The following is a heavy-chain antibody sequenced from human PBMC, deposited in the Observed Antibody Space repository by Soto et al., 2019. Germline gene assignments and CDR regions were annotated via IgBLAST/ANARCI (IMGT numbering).Heavy chain of an antibody. CDR3: AGVEIAVAGPRAFDI. D-gene: IGHD6-19*01. J-gene: IGHJ3*02. CDR1: GYTFTSYY. V-gene: IGHV1-46*01. Sequence: ASVKVSCKASGYTFTSYYMHWVRQAPGQRLEWMGIINPSGGSTSYAQKFQGRVTMTRDTSTSTVYMELSSLRSEDTAVYYCAGVEIAVAGPRAFDIWGQGTMVTVSS. CDR2: INPSGGST.